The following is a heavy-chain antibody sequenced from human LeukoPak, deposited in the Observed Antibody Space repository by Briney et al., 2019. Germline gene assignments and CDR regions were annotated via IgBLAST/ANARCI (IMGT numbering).Heavy chain of an antibody. J-gene: IGHJ6*03. CDR1: GGSFSGYH. V-gene: IGHV4-34*01. CDR3: ARGGGAAAGHYYYYMDV. Sequence: SETLSLTCAVYGGSFSGYHWSWIRQPPGKGLEWIGEINHSGSTNYNPSLKSRVTISIDTSKNHFSLKLSSVTAADTAVYYYARGGGAAAGHYYYYMDVWGKGTTVTVSS. D-gene: IGHD6-13*01. CDR2: INHSGST.